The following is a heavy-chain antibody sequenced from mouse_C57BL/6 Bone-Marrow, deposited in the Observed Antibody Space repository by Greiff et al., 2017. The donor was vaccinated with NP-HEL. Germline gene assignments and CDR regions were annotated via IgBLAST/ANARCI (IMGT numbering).Heavy chain of an antibody. V-gene: IGHV1-54*01. J-gene: IGHJ4*01. D-gene: IGHD1-1*01. CDR1: GYAFTNYL. Sequence: VKLQESGAELVRPGTSVKVSCKASGYAFTNYLIEWVKQRPGQGLEWIGVINPGSGGTNYNEKFKGKATLTADKSSSTAYMQHSSLTSEDSAVYFCARGDYGLYAMDYWGQGTSVTVSS. CDR2: INPGSGGT. CDR3: ARGDYGLYAMDY.